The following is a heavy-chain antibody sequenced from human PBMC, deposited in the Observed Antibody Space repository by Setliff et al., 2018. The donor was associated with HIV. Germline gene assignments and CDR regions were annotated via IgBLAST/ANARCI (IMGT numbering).Heavy chain of an antibody. V-gene: IGHV4-4*08. CDR3: ARAISTPSYYYHMDV. Sequence: LSLTCTLSGGSMSSYYWTWIRQPPGKGLEWIGYVYTSEISNYNSPLRSRVVISLDTSKNQFSLKLGSVTAADTAVYYCARAISTPSYYYHMDVWGTGTQVTVSS. D-gene: IGHD3-10*01. CDR1: GGSMSSYY. CDR2: VYTSEIS. J-gene: IGHJ6*03.